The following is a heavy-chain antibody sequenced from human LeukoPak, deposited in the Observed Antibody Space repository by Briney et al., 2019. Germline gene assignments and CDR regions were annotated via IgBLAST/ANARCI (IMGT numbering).Heavy chain of an antibody. V-gene: IGHV3-7*01. CDR1: GFTFSSYW. CDR3: ARDGIVGATTFDY. J-gene: IGHJ4*02. Sequence: GGSLRLSCAASGFTFSSYWMNWARQAPGKGLEWVANIKQDGSEKYYVDSVKGRFTISRDNAKNSLFLQMNSLRAEDTAVYYCARDGIVGATTFDYWGQGTLVTVSS. CDR2: IKQDGSEK. D-gene: IGHD1-26*01.